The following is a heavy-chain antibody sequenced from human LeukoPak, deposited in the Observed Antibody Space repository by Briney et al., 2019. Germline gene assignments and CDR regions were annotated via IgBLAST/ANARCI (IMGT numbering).Heavy chain of an antibody. J-gene: IGHJ6*02. Sequence: PGGSLRLSCAASGFTVSSNYMSWVRQAPGKGLEWMTIISYDGINTYYADSVKGRFTISRDNSKNTLYLQMNSLTFEDTAVYYCAKKTCSGRLPGNPHRMDVLGQGTTVAVSS. D-gene: IGHD3-10*02. CDR1: GFTVSSNY. CDR3: AKKTCSGRLPGNPHRMDV. V-gene: IGHV3-30*18. CDR2: ISYDGINT.